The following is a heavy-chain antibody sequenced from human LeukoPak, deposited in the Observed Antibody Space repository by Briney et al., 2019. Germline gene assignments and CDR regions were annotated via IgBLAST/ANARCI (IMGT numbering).Heavy chain of an antibody. V-gene: IGHV4-59*01. Sequence: SETLSLTCTVSGDSIDSYYWSWIRQPPGEGLQWVGYVFYSGPTNYDASLKSRVAISVDRSKNQFSVKLTSVRAADTYVYYCAGRSARCVGSWGQGTPVTVSS. J-gene: IGHJ5*02. CDR2: VFYSGPT. D-gene: IGHD1-26*01. CDR1: GDSIDSYY. CDR3: AGRSARCVGS.